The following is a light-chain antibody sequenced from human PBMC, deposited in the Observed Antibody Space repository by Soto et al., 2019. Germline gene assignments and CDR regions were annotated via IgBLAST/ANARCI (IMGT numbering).Light chain of an antibody. CDR2: QDS. V-gene: IGLV3-1*01. CDR3: QAWDSSTVV. Sequence: SYELTQPPSVSVSPGQTASVTCSGDKLGDKYASWYQQKLGQSPVLVIYQDSKRPSGIPERFSGSNSGNTATLTISGTQAMDEADYYCQAWDSSTVVFGGGTKLTVL. J-gene: IGLJ2*01. CDR1: KLGDKY.